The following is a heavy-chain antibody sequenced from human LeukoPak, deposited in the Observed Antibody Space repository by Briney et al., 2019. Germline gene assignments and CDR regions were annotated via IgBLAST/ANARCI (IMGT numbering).Heavy chain of an antibody. V-gene: IGHV3-30*02. CDR1: GFTFSSYE. CDR2: IRYDGSNQ. CDR3: AKDDYYASGRDYYYYMDV. D-gene: IGHD3-10*01. J-gene: IGHJ6*03. Sequence: AGSLTLSCAASGFTFSSYEMNWVRQAPGKGLEWVSFIRYDGSNQYYADSGKGRFTISRDSSKNTLYLQMNSLRAEDTALYYCAKDDYYASGRDYYYYMDVWGKGTTVTISS.